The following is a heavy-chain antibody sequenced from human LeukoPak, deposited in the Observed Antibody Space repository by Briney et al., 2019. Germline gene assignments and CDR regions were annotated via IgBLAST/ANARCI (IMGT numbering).Heavy chain of an antibody. J-gene: IGHJ4*02. CDR1: GGSISGYY. Sequence: SETLSLTCTVSGGSISGYYWSWIRQPPGKGLEWIGFIFYTGSTNYNPSLKSRVTISVDTSKNQFSLKLSSVTAADTAVYYCARQGSGTTPLDYWGQGTLVTVSS. CDR2: IFYTGST. CDR3: ARQGSGTTPLDY. D-gene: IGHD1-26*01. V-gene: IGHV4-59*08.